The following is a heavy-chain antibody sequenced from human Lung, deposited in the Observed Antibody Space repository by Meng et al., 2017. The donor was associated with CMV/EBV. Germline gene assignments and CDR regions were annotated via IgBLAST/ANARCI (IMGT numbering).Heavy chain of an antibody. Sequence: SETXSLTCTVSGGSLNSGNYYWNWIRQPPGKGLEWIGYIFYSGSPYYNPSLESRVTISVDTSKNQFSLRLTSVTAADTAIYYCARGPSRPHFDYWAQGTLVTVSS. J-gene: IGHJ4*02. D-gene: IGHD2-2*01. CDR1: GGSLNSGNYY. V-gene: IGHV4-30-4*08. CDR3: ARGPSRPHFDY. CDR2: IFYSGSP.